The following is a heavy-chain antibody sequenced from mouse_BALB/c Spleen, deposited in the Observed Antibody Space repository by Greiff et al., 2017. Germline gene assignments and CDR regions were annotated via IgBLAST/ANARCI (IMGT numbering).Heavy chain of an antibody. J-gene: IGHJ2*01. D-gene: IGHD1-1*01. Sequence: EVNLVESGGGLVQPGGSRKLSCAASGFTFSSFGMHWVRQAPEKGLEWVAYISSGSSTIYYADTVKGRFTISRDNPKNTLFLQMTSLRSEDTAMYYCARALFITTVVATDYAMDYWGQGTTLTVSS. CDR2: ISSGSSTI. CDR1: GFTFSSFG. V-gene: IGHV5-17*02. CDR3: ARALFITTVVATDYAMDY.